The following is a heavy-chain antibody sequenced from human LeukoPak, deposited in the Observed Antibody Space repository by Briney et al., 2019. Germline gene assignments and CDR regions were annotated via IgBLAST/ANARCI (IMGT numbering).Heavy chain of an antibody. V-gene: IGHV3-30-3*01. D-gene: IGHD6-13*01. CDR1: GFTFSSYA. Sequence: PGGSLRLSCAASGFTFSSYAMHWVRQAPGKGLEWVAVISYDGSNKYYADSVKGRFTISRDNSKNTLYLQMNSLRAEDTAVYYCARQAKGIAAAGIGDWGQGTLVTVSS. CDR3: ARQAKGIAAAGIGD. J-gene: IGHJ4*02. CDR2: ISYDGSNK.